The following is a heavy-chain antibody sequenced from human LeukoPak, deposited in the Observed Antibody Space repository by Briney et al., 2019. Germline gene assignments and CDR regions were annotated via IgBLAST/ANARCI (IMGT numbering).Heavy chain of an antibody. CDR2: INPSGGST. Sequence: ASVKVSCKASGCTFTSYYMHWVRQAPGQGLEWMGIINPSGGSTSYAQKFQGRVTMTRDTSTSTVYMELSSLRSEDTAVYYCARDRSAYSSGWTYYYYYMDVWGKGTTVTVSS. J-gene: IGHJ6*03. V-gene: IGHV1-46*01. D-gene: IGHD6-19*01. CDR1: GCTFTSYY. CDR3: ARDRSAYSSGWTYYYYYMDV.